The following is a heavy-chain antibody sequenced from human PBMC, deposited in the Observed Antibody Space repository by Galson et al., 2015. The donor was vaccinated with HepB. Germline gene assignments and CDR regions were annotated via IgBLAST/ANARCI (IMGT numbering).Heavy chain of an antibody. CDR1: GYTFTGYD. D-gene: IGHD2-15*01. J-gene: IGHJ5*02. Sequence: SVKVSCKASGYTFTGYDINWVRQATGQGPEWMGWMNPNSANTNYARKLQGRVTMTTDTSTNTAYMELRSLRSDDTAVYYCARGALVVVVNATQNNWFDPWGQGTPVTVSS. CDR2: MNPNSANT. CDR3: ARGALVVVVNATQNNWFDP. V-gene: IGHV1-8*01.